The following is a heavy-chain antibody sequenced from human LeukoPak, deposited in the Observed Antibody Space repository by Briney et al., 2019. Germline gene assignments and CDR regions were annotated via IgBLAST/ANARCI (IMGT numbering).Heavy chain of an antibody. Sequence: GGSLRLSCTTSGFTFSSYAFSWVRQAPGKGLEWVSAISSSHGSTYYADSVKGRFIISRDNSKNTLYLQMNSLRAEDTAVYYCARDKQLASEDAFDIWGQGTMVTVSS. J-gene: IGHJ3*02. D-gene: IGHD6-13*01. V-gene: IGHV3-23*01. CDR3: ARDKQLASEDAFDI. CDR1: GFTFSSYA. CDR2: ISSSHGST.